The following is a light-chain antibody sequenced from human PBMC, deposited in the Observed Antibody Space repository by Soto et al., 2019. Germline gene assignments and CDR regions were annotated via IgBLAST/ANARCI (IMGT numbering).Light chain of an antibody. CDR2: GAS. V-gene: IGKV1-6*01. CDR1: QGIRND. J-gene: IGKJ2*01. CDR3: LQDYYYPYT. Sequence: IQMTQPPSTLSASVGDRVTITCRASQGIRNDLGWYQQKSGRAPKLLILGASTLQSGVPSRFSGSGSGTDFTLTISSLQPEDFATYYCLQDYYYPYTFGQGTKVDNK.